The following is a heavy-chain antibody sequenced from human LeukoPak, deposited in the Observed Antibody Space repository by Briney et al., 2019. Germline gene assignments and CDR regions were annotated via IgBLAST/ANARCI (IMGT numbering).Heavy chain of an antibody. CDR1: GGSFSGYY. V-gene: IGHV4-34*03. D-gene: IGHD2-2*01. CDR3: VVEYCSSTSCREIPHYYYGMDV. Sequence: PSETLSLTCAVYGGSFSGYYWSWIRQPPGKGLEWMGVVNHSVSATYNPSLTSRVPISVEMPKNQCLLKLSAVTATDTPWAYCVVEYCSSTSCREIPHYYYGMDVWGQETTVTVSS. J-gene: IGHJ6*02. CDR2: VNHSVSA.